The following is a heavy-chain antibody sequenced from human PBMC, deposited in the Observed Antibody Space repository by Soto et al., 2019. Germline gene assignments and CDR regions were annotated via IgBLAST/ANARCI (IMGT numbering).Heavy chain of an antibody. V-gene: IGHV3-11*06. Sequence: GGSLRLSCVASGFNFSDYYMAWVRRAPGKGLEWVSYISDGGSYTNHGDSVRGRVTVSRDNARNSVYLQMKSLRVEDTGIYYCARAPGAVNSYDGVDVWGHGTTVTVSS. CDR2: ISDGGSYT. D-gene: IGHD6-19*01. CDR3: ARAPGAVNSYDGVDV. J-gene: IGHJ6*02. CDR1: GFNFSDYY.